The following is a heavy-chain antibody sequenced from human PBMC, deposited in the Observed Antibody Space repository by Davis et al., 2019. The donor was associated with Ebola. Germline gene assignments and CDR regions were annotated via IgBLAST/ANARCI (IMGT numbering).Heavy chain of an antibody. V-gene: IGHV3-48*02. J-gene: IGHJ2*01. CDR2: ISSSSSTI. CDR3: ARDAVSWGSAGNWYFDL. Sequence: PGGSLRLSCAASGFTFSSYSMNWVRQAPGKGLEWVSYISSSSSTIYYADSVKGRFTISRDNAKNSLYLQMNSLRDEDTAVYYCARDAVSWGSAGNWYFDLWGRGTLVTVSS. CDR1: GFTFSSYS. D-gene: IGHD6-13*01.